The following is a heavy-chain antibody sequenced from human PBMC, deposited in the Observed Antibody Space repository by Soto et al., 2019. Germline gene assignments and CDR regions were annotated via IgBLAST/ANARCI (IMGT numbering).Heavy chain of an antibody. CDR3: ARGDYDSSGDHGLLDI. D-gene: IGHD3-22*01. V-gene: IGHV4-31*03. CDR1: GGSISSGGYC. Sequence: ASETLSLTCTVSGGSISSGGYCWNWIRQHPGKGLEWIGYIYYSGGTHYNPSLKSRVTISVDRSKNQLSLKLSSVTAADTAVYYCARGDYDSSGDHGLLDIWGQGTMVTVSS. J-gene: IGHJ3*02. CDR2: IYYSGGT.